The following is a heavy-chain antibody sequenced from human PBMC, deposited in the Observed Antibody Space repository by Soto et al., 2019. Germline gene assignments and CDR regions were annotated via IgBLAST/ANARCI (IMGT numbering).Heavy chain of an antibody. CDR2: IYYSGST. J-gene: IGHJ5*02. D-gene: IGHD3-16*02. CDR3: ARVPGYYDYVWGSYRSNWFDP. CDR1: GGSISSGDYY. V-gene: IGHV4-30-4*01. Sequence: QVQLQESGPGLVKPSQTLSLTCTVSGGSISSGDYYWSWIRQPPGKGLEWIGYIYYSGSTYYNPSLKSRVTISVATSKNQFSLKLSSVTAADPAVYYCARVPGYYDYVWGSYRSNWFDPWGQGTLVTVSS.